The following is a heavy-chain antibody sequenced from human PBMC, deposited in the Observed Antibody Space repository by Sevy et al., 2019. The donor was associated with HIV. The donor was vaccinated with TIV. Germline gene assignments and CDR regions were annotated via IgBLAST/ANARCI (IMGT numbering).Heavy chain of an antibody. J-gene: IGHJ4*01. V-gene: IGHV1-18*01. CDR1: GYTFSSNA. D-gene: IGHD3-10*01. CDR3: ARVPTYYFGSGTYFDY. CDR2: IGVYNGNS. Sequence: ASVKVSCKASGYTFSSNAIAWVRQAPGEGLQWMGRIGVYNGNSKYAQNLQDRLTMTTDTSTSTAYMELKSLRSDDTAVYYCARVPTYYFGSGTYFDYWGHGTLVTVSS.